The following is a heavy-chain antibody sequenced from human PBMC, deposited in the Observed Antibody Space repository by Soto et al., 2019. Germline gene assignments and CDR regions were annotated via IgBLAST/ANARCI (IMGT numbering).Heavy chain of an antibody. CDR2: ISYDGSNK. CDR3: ARSRTYSSSWYYYGMDV. Sequence: PGGSLRLSCAASGFTFSSYGMHWVRQAPGKGLEWVAVISYDGSNKYYADSVKGRFTISRDNSKNTLYLQMNSLRAEDTAVYYCARSRTYSSSWYYYGMDVWGQGTTVTVSS. V-gene: IGHV3-30*03. CDR1: GFTFSSYG. D-gene: IGHD6-13*01. J-gene: IGHJ6*02.